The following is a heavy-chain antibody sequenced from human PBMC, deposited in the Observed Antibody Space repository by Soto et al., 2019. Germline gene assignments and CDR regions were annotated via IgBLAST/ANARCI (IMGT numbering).Heavy chain of an antibody. Sequence: SETLSLTCAVYGGSFSGYYWSWIRQPPGKGLEWIGEINHSGSTNYNPSLKSRVTISVDTSKNQFSLELSFVTAADTAVFYCARGGGGIAAAAKHYYYMDVWGKGTTVTVSS. CDR3: ARGGGGIAAAAKHYYYMDV. V-gene: IGHV4-34*01. J-gene: IGHJ6*03. CDR1: GGSFSGYY. CDR2: INHSGST. D-gene: IGHD6-13*01.